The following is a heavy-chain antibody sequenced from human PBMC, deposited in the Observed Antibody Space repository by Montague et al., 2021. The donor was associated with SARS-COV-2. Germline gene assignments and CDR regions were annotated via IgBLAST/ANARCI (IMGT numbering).Heavy chain of an antibody. CDR2: VFYSGST. CDR3: GSFIDY. J-gene: IGHJ4*02. Sequence: SETLSLTCTVSGGSIYSSSYYWGWIRQPPGKGLEWIGNVFYSGSTYYNPSLKSRVTISVDTSKNQFSLKLNSVTAADTAVYYCGSFIDYWGQGTLVTVSS. V-gene: IGHV4-39*01. CDR1: GGSIYSSSYY.